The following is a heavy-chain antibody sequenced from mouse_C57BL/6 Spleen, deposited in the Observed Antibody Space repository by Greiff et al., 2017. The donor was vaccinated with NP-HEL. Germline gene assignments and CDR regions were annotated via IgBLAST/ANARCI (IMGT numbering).Heavy chain of an antibody. CDR3: ARAPGLFDY. CDR2: INYDGSST. Sequence: EVMLVESEGGLVQPGSSMKLSCTASGFTFSDYYMAWVRQVPEKGLEWVANINYDGSSTYYLDSLKSRFIISRDNAKNILYLQMSSLKSEDTATYYCARAPGLFDYWGQGTTLTVSS. V-gene: IGHV5-16*01. CDR1: GFTFSDYY. J-gene: IGHJ2*01.